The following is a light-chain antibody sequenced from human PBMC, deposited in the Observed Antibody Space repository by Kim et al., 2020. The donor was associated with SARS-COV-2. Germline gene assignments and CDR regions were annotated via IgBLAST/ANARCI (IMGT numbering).Light chain of an antibody. CDR1: QTVLYNSNNKNY. V-gene: IGKV4-1*01. Sequence: RATLNCKSSQTVLYNSNNKNYLAWYQQKPGQAPKLLIYWASIRESGVSDRFSGSGSETDFTLTISSLQAEDVAVYYCQQYYSTPHSFGQGTKLEI. CDR3: QQYYSTPHS. J-gene: IGKJ2*03. CDR2: WAS.